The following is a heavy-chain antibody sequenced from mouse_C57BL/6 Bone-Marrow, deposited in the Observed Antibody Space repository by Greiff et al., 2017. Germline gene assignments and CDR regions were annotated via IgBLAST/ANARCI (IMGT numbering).Heavy chain of an antibody. CDR1: GYTFTSYW. CDR2: IDPSDSYT. CDR3: ARWGITTDFAY. J-gene: IGHJ3*01. D-gene: IGHD1-1*01. V-gene: IGHV1-69*01. Sequence: VQLQQPGAELVMPGASVKLSCKASGYTFTSYWMHWVKQRPGQGLEWIGEIDPSDSYTNYNQKFKGKSTLTVDKSSSTAYMQLSSLTSEDSAVYYCARWGITTDFAYWGQGTLVTVSA.